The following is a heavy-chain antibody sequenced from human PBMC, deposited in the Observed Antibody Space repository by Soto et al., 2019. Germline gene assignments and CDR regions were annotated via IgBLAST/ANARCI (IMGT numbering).Heavy chain of an antibody. CDR2: IYWDDDK. D-gene: IGHD3-10*01. CDR3: ANRRRWSSGWDSGWFDP. Sequence: QITLKESGPTRVKPTQTLALTCSFSGFSLSTSGVGVGWIRQSPGKALEWLAVIYWDDDKRYSPSLRSRLTITKDTSKNHVVLLMTNMDPVDTGTYYCANRRRWSSGWDSGWFDPWGQGTLVTVSS. J-gene: IGHJ5*02. CDR1: GFSLSTSGVG. V-gene: IGHV2-5*02.